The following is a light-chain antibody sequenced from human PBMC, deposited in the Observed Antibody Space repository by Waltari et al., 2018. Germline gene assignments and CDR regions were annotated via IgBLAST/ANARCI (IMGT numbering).Light chain of an antibody. J-gene: IGLJ3*02. CDR3: GTWDDSLSRPV. Sequence: QSVLTQPPSASGTPGQRVTISCSGSSSNIESNYVYWYHQFPGTAPKVLMFKNNQRTSGVSDRFSASKSGASASLAISGLRSDDEADYYCGTWDDSLSRPVFGGGTKLTVL. V-gene: IGLV1-47*01. CDR2: KNN. CDR1: SSNIESNY.